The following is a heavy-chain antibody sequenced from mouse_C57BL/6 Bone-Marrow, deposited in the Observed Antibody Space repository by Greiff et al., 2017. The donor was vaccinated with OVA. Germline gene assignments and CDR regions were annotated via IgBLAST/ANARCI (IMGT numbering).Heavy chain of an antibody. CDR1: GYTFTSYW. V-gene: IGHV1-59*01. J-gene: IGHJ4*01. CDR3: ARRGAMDY. CDR2: IDPSDSYT. Sequence: QVQLKQPGAELVRPGTSVKLSCKASGYTFTSYWMHWVKQRPGQGLEWIGVIDPSDSYTNYNQKFKGKATLTVDTSSSTAYMQLSSLTSEDSAVYYCARRGAMDYWGQGTSVTVSS.